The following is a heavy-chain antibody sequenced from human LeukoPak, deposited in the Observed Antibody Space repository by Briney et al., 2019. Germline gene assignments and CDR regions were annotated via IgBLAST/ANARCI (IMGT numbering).Heavy chain of an antibody. J-gene: IGHJ4*02. CDR1: GYSIRTDYY. CDR2: INKSGNT. V-gene: IGHV4-38-2*02. D-gene: IGHD6-19*01. CDR3: ARALVRYSSGWYVGYFDY. Sequence: SETLSLICTVSGYSIRTDYYWGWIRQPPGKGPQWIGTINKSGNTYYNPSLKSRVTISVDTSKNQFSLKLSSVTAADTAVYYCARALVRYSSGWYVGYFDYWGQGTLVTVSS.